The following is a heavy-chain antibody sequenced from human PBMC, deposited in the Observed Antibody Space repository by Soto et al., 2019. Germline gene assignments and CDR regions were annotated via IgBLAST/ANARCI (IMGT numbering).Heavy chain of an antibody. CDR1: GGSISSGGYY. Sequence: QVQLQESGPGLVKPSQTLSLTCTVSGGSISSGGYYWSWIRQHPGKGLEWIGYIYYSGSTYYNPSHKSRVTISVDTSKNQFSLKLSSVTAADTAVYYCATLNRDYGGLWFDPWGQGTLVTVSS. D-gene: IGHD4-17*01. CDR3: ATLNRDYGGLWFDP. CDR2: IYYSGST. J-gene: IGHJ5*02. V-gene: IGHV4-31*03.